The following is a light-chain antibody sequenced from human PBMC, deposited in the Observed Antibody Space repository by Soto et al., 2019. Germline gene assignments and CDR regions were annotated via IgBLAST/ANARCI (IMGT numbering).Light chain of an antibody. J-gene: IGLJ1*01. CDR3: SSYSTTSTLV. Sequence: QSALTQPDSVSGSPGQSVTISCTGASSDVGGNDYVSWYQQHPGKAPKLILYEVNNRPSGVSNHFSGSKSGNTASLIISGLQADDEADYYCSSYSTTSTLVFGSGTKLTVL. V-gene: IGLV2-14*01. CDR2: EVN. CDR1: SSDVGGNDY.